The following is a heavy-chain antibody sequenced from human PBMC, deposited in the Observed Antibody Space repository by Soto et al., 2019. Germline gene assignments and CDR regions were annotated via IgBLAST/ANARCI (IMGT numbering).Heavy chain of an antibody. D-gene: IGHD3-22*01. CDR3: ASQGYRYYDGGKNHY. V-gene: IGHV3-21*01. Sequence: EVQLVESGGGLVKPGGSLRLSCAASGFTFSSYSMNWVRQAPGKGLEWVSSISSSSSYIYYADSVKGRFTISRDNAKNSLYLQMNSLRAEDTAVYYCASQGYRYYDGGKNHYWGQGTLVTVSS. CDR2: ISSSSSYI. CDR1: GFTFSSYS. J-gene: IGHJ4*02.